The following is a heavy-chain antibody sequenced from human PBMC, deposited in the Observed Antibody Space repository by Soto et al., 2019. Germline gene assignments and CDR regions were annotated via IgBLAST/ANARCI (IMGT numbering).Heavy chain of an antibody. CDR1: GGSISSSSYY. D-gene: IGHD3-3*01. CDR3: ARHDFWSGYPGP. J-gene: IGHJ5*02. V-gene: IGHV4-39*01. CDR2: IYYSGST. Sequence: SETLSLTCTVSGGSISSSSYYWGWIRQPPGKGLEWIGSIYYSGSTYYNPSLKSRVTISVDTSKNQFSLKLSSVTAADTAVYYCARHDFWSGYPGPWGQGTLVTVSS.